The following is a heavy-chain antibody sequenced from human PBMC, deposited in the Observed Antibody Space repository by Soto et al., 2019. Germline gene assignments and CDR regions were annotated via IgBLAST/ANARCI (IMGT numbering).Heavy chain of an antibody. Sequence: QVQLVQSGAEVKKPGASVKVSCKASGYTVSRHYMHWVRQAPGQGLEWMGIIDPSGGSTTYAQKFQERVTMTRDMSTRTVYMELSSLRSDDTAIYYCTRGSTVVTLDYFDSWCQGTLVTVSS. J-gene: IGHJ4*02. CDR2: IDPSGGST. CDR1: GYTVSRHY. CDR3: TRGSTVVTLDYFDS. V-gene: IGHV1-46*03. D-gene: IGHD2-21*02.